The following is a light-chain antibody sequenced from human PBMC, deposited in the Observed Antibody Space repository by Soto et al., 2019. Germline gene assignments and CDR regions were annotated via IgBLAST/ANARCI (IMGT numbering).Light chain of an antibody. CDR1: QSISGS. Sequence: DIQMTQSPSTLSASVGDRVTITCRASQSISGSLAWYQQKPGKAPKLLIYEASNLKSGAPSRFSGSGSGTEYTLTISSLQPDDSASYYCQQYNGYCTFGQGTRVEIK. CDR3: QQYNGYCT. J-gene: IGKJ1*01. V-gene: IGKV1-5*03. CDR2: EAS.